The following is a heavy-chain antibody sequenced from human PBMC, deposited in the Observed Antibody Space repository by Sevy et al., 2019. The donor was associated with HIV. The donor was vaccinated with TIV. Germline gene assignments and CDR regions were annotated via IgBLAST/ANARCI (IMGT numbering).Heavy chain of an antibody. CDR3: ERGGYCSGGSGYGSPDP. J-gene: IGHJ5*02. Sequence: GGSLRLSCAASGFTFSIYSMPWVRQAPGKGLEWVSSISNRSSYIYYADSVKGRFTFSRDNAKNSLYLQMNSLRAEDTAVYYCERGGYCSGGSGYGSPDPWGQGTLVTVSS. CDR1: GFTFSIYS. V-gene: IGHV3-21*04. CDR2: ISNRSSYI. D-gene: IGHD2-15*01.